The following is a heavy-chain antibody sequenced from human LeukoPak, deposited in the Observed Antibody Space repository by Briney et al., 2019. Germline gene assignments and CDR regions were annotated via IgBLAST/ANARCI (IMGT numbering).Heavy chain of an antibody. CDR2: IKEDESAK. J-gene: IGHJ4*02. D-gene: IGHD1-26*01. CDR3: ARDVGGSLDY. CDR1: GFTFRSYW. V-gene: IGHV3-7*01. Sequence: GGSLRLSCAASGFTFRSYWMAWVRQAPGKGLEWVANIKEDESAKHQADSVKGRFTISRDDAQNSVYLQMSSLRGEDTAVYYCARDVGGSLDYWGQGTLVTVSS.